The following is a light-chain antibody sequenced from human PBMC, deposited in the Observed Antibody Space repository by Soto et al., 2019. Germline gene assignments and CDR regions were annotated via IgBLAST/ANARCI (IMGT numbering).Light chain of an antibody. CDR1: QSVSSY. J-gene: IGKJ3*01. Sequence: EIVLTQSPATLSLSPGERATLSCRASQSVSSYLAWYQQKPGQAPRLLIYDASNRATGIPARFSGSGSGTDFTLTISSLQSEDFAVYYCQQYNNWPPIFTFGPGTKVDIK. CDR2: DAS. V-gene: IGKV3-11*01. CDR3: QQYNNWPPIFT.